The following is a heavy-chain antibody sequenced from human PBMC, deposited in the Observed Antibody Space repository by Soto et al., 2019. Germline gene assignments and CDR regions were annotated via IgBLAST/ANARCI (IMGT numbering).Heavy chain of an antibody. CDR2: IKSKTDGGTT. D-gene: IGHD2-2*01. CDR3: TTDSNSETYYFDY. V-gene: IGHV3-15*07. Sequence: GGSLRLSCAASGFTFSNAWMNWVRQAPGKGLEWVGRIKSKTDGGTTDYAAPVKGRFTISRDDSKNTLYLQMNSLKTEDTAVYYCTTDSNSETYYFDYWGQGTLVTVSS. J-gene: IGHJ4*02. CDR1: GFTFSNAW.